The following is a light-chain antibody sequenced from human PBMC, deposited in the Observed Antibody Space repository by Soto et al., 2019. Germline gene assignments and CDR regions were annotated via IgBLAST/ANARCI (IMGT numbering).Light chain of an antibody. CDR2: EVS. CDR3: SSYTSSLEV. CDR1: SSDVGGYNY. J-gene: IGLJ2*01. V-gene: IGLV2-14*01. Sequence: QSALTQPASVSGSPGQSITISCTGTSSDVGGYNYVSWYQQHPGKAPKLMIYEVSNRPSGVSNRFSGSKSGNTASLTISGLQAEDEADYYCSSYTSSLEVFGGGTQLTVL.